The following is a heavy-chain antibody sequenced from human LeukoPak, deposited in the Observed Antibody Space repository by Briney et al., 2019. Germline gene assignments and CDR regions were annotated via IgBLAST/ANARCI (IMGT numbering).Heavy chain of an antibody. J-gene: IGHJ6*03. D-gene: IGHD6-13*01. Sequence: ASVKVSCKASGYTFTSYAMNWVRQAPGQGLEWMGWINTNTGNPTYAQGFTGRFVFSLDTSVSTAYLQIGSLKAEDTAVYYCAGSSSWAYYYYYYMDVWGKGTTVTVSS. CDR2: INTNTGNP. CDR1: GYTFTSYA. CDR3: AGSSSWAYYYYYYMDV. V-gene: IGHV7-4-1*01.